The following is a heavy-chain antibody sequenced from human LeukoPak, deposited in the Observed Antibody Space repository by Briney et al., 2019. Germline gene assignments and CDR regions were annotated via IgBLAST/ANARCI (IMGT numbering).Heavy chain of an antibody. V-gene: IGHV4-34*01. CDR2: INYSGST. CDR3: ARGFDASGSGYYRFDY. D-gene: IGHD3-22*01. CDR1: GGSFSGYY. J-gene: IGHJ4*02. Sequence: SETLSLTCAVYGGSFSGYYWSWIRQPPGKGLEWIGEINYSGSTNYNPSLKSRVTISVDTSKNQFSLKLSSVTAADTAVYYCARGFDASGSGYYRFDYWGQGTLVTVSS.